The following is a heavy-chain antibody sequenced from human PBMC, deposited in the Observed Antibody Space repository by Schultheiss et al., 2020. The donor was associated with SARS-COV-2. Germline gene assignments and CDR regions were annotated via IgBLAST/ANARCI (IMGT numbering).Heavy chain of an antibody. V-gene: IGHV4-61*08. CDR1: GGSISSGGYY. J-gene: IGHJ5*02. D-gene: IGHD3-10*01. CDR3: ARVFGSWDRWFDP. Sequence: SETLSLTCAVSGGSISSGGYYWSWIRQPPGKGLEWIGEINHSGSTNYNPSLKSRVTISVDTSKNQFSLKLSSVTAADTAVYYCARVFGSWDRWFDPWGQGTLVTVSS. CDR2: INHSGST.